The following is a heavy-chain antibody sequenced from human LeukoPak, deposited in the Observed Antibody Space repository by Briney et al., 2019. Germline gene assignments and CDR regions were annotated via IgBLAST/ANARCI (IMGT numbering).Heavy chain of an antibody. Sequence: ASVKVSCKASGYTFTSYDINWVRQATGQGLEWMGWMNPNSGNTGYAQKFQGRVTMTRNTSISTAYMELSSLRSEDTAVYYCARAHYDFWSGYYNAVNWFDPWGQGTLVTDSS. CDR2: MNPNSGNT. CDR1: GYTFTSYD. J-gene: IGHJ5*02. CDR3: ARAHYDFWSGYYNAVNWFDP. V-gene: IGHV1-8*01. D-gene: IGHD3-3*01.